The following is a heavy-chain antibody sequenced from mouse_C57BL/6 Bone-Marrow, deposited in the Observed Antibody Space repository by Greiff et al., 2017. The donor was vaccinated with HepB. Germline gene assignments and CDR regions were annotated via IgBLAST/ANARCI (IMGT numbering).Heavy chain of an antibody. J-gene: IGHJ2*01. CDR3: GTGTFDY. V-gene: IGHV1-19*01. D-gene: IGHD4-1*01. CDR2: INPYNGGT. CDR1: GYTFTDYY. Sequence: VHVKQSGPVLVKPGASVKMSCKASGYTFTDYYMNWVKQSHGKSLEWIGVINPYNGGTSYNQKFKGQATLTVDKSSSTAYMELNSLTSEDSAVYYCGTGTFDYWGQGTTLTVSS.